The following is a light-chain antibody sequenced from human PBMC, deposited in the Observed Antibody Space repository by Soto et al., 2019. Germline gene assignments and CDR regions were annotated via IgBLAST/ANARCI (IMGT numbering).Light chain of an antibody. CDR2: DAS. J-gene: IGKJ4*01. CDR3: QQRITWPLT. CDR1: QSVSSY. V-gene: IGKV3-11*01. Sequence: EIVLTQSPATLSLSPGERATLSCRASQSVSSYLAWYQQKPGQAPRLLIYDASNRATGIPARLSGSGSGTDFTLTISSLEPEDFAVYYCQQRITWPLTFGGGTKVEIK.